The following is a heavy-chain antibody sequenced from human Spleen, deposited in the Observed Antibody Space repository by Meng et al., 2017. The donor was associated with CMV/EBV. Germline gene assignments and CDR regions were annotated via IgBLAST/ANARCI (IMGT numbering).Heavy chain of an antibody. D-gene: IGHD2-2*01. Sequence: SETLSLTCTVSGGSVSSGSYYWSWIRQPPGKGLEWIGYIYYSGSTNYNPSLKSRVTISVDTSKNQFSLKLSSVTAADTAVYYCARDEVVAPAALSSFHYFGMDVWGQGTTVTVSS. CDR3: ARDEVVAPAALSSFHYFGMDV. V-gene: IGHV4-61*01. CDR2: IYYSGST. J-gene: IGHJ6*02. CDR1: GGSVSSGSYY.